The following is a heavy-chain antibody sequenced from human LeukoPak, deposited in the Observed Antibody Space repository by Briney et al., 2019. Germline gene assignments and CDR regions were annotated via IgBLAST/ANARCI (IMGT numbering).Heavy chain of an antibody. CDR1: GGSISSGGYY. CDR3: ARVGVEMARAWYFDY. D-gene: IGHD5-24*01. J-gene: IGHJ4*02. Sequence: PSETLSLTCTVSGGSISSGGYYWRWIRQHPGKGLEWIGYIYYSGSTYYNPPLKSRVTISVDTSKNQFSLKLSSVTAADTAVYYCARVGVEMARAWYFDYWGQGTLVTVSS. V-gene: IGHV4-31*03. CDR2: IYYSGST.